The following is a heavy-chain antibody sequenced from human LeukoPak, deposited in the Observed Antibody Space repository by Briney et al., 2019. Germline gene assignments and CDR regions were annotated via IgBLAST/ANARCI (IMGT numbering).Heavy chain of an antibody. Sequence: ASVKVSCKASGYTFTNYFMHWMRQAPGQGLEWMGIINPNSGATSYAQKFQGRVTMTRNTSTSTVYMELSSLRSEDTAVYYCARADFDWLLLALDPWGQGTLVTVSS. CDR1: GYTFTNYF. J-gene: IGHJ5*02. CDR2: INPNSGAT. D-gene: IGHD3-9*01. V-gene: IGHV1-46*01. CDR3: ARADFDWLLLALDP.